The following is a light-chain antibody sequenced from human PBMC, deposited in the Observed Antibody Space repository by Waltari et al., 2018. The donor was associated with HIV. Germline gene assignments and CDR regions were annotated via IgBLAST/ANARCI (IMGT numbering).Light chain of an antibody. J-gene: IGLJ3*02. CDR2: EVS. Sequence: QSALTQPPSASGSLGQSVTISCTGSSSDIGAYDFGSWFQQHPHSAPKLLLYEVSRRPSTVSDRFSGSRSGNTAFLTVAGLQPDDEATYFCSSYGDSLKILFGGGTNVTIL. CDR1: SSDIGAYDF. CDR3: SSYGDSLKIL. V-gene: IGLV2-8*01.